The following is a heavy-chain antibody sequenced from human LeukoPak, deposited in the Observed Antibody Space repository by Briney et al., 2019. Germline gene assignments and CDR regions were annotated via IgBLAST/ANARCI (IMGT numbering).Heavy chain of an antibody. V-gene: IGHV3-23*01. CDR2: ISGSADST. CDR3: ARVGVGDGYNSDY. Sequence: GGSLRLSCAASGFTFSNYAMSWVRQAPGKGLEWVSGISGSADSTYYADSVKGRFTISRDNAKNSLYLQMNSLRAEDTAVYYCARVGVGDGYNSDYWGQGTLVTVSS. J-gene: IGHJ4*02. D-gene: IGHD5-24*01. CDR1: GFTFSNYA.